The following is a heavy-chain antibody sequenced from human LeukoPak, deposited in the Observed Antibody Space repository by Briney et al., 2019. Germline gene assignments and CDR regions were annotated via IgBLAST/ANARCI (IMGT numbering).Heavy chain of an antibody. J-gene: IGHJ4*02. CDR2: ISAYNGNT. CDR3: ARAPTSYTSGSFSKYYFDY. V-gene: IGHV1-18*01. D-gene: IGHD3-10*01. Sequence: ASVKVSCKASGYTFTSYGISWVRQAPGQGLEWMGWISAYNGNTNYAQKLQGRVTMTTDTSTSKAYMELRSLRPDDAAVYYCARAPTSYTSGSFSKYYFDYWGQGTLVTVSS. CDR1: GYTFTSYG.